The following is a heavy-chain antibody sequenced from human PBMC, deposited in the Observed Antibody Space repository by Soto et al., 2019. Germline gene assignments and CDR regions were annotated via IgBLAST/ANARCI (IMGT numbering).Heavy chain of an antibody. CDR1: GGSISSSSYY. V-gene: IGHV4-39*01. Sequence: SETLSLTCTVSGGSISSSSYYWGWIRQPPGKGLEWIGSIYYSGCTYYNPSLKSRVTISVDTSKNQFSLQLTSVTAADTAVYYCATSYGNAWYTFWGQGTQVTVSS. CDR2: IYYSGCT. D-gene: IGHD6-13*01. CDR3: ATSYGNAWYTF. J-gene: IGHJ4*02.